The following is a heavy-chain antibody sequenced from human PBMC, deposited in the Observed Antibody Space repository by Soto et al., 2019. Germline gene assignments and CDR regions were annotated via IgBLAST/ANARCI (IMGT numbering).Heavy chain of an antibody. V-gene: IGHV1-46*01. CDR1: GYTFTSYY. D-gene: IGHD4-4*01. CDR2: INPSGGST. CDR3: AKDTHYSNYDYYYYYGMDV. J-gene: IGHJ6*02. Sequence: ASVKVSCKASGYTFTSYYMHWVRQAPGQGLEWMGIINPSGGSTSYAQKFQGRVTMTRDTSTSTVYMELSSLRSEDTAVYYCAKDTHYSNYDYYYYYGMDVWGQGTTVTVSS.